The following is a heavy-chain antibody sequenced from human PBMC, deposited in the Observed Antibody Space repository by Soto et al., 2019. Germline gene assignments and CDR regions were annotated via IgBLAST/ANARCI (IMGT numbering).Heavy chain of an antibody. D-gene: IGHD3-22*01. CDR3: ATRGPGYYYDSSGYYI. CDR2: ISGSGGST. V-gene: IGHV3-23*01. J-gene: IGHJ4*02. CDR1: GFTFSSYA. Sequence: GGSLRLSCAASGFTFSSYAMSWVRQAPGKGLEWVSAISGSGGSTYYADSVKGRFTISRDNSKNTLYLQMNSLRAEDTAVYYCATRGPGYYYDSSGYYIWGQGTLVTISS.